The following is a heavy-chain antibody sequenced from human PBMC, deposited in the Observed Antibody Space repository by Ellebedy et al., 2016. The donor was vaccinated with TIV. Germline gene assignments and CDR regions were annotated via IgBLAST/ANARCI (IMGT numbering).Heavy chain of an antibody. CDR3: ARSVSGSYYRPVWDWFDP. CDR2: ISSSSSTI. D-gene: IGHD1-26*01. V-gene: IGHV3-48*04. Sequence: GESLKISCAASGFTFSSYSMNWVRQAPGKGLEWVSYISSSSSTIYYADSVKGRFTISRDNAKNSLYLQMNSLRAEDTAVYYCARSVSGSYYRPVWDWFDPWGQGTLVTVSS. CDR1: GFTFSSYS. J-gene: IGHJ5*02.